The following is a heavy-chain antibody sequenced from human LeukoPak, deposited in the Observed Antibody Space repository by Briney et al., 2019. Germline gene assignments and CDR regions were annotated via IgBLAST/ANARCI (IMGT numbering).Heavy chain of an antibody. CDR3: ARSLYYYGSDSFDI. J-gene: IGHJ3*02. Sequence: SETLSLTCTVSGGSISSYYWNWIRQPPGKGLEWIGYIYYSGSINYNPSLKSRVTISVDTSKNQFSLKLSSVTAADTAVYYCARSLYYYGSDSFDIWGQGTMVTVSS. CDR2: IYYSGSI. V-gene: IGHV4-59*01. D-gene: IGHD3-10*01. CDR1: GGSISSYY.